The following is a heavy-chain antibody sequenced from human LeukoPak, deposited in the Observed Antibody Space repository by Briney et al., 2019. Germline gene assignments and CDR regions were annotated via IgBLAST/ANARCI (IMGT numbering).Heavy chain of an antibody. J-gene: IGHJ4*02. CDR1: GFTFSSYW. CDR3: ARGDDILTGYRTIFYYFDY. Sequence: GSLRLSCAASGFTFSSYWMSWVRQAPGKGLEWVANIKQDGSEKYYVDSVKGRFTISRDNAKNSLYLQMNSLRAEDTAVYYCARGDDILTGYRTIFYYFDYWGQGTLVTVSS. CDR2: IKQDGSEK. D-gene: IGHD3-9*01. V-gene: IGHV3-7*01.